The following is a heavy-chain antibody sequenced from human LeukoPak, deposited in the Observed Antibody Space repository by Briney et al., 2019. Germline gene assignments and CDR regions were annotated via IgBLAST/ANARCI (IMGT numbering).Heavy chain of an antibody. J-gene: IGHJ4*02. CDR2: INPNRGGT. V-gene: IGHV1-2*06. CDR1: GYTFTSYY. Sequence: ASVKVSRKASGYTFTSYYMHWVRQAPGQGVEWMGRINPNRGGTNYAQKVQGRVPMTRDTSISTAYMELSRLRSDDTAVYYCARELRGGDYWGQGTLVTVSS. CDR3: ARELRGGDY. D-gene: IGHD3-16*01.